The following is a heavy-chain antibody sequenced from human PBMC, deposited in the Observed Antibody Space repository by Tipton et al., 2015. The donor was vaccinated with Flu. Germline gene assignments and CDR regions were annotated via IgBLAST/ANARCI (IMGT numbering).Heavy chain of an antibody. V-gene: IGHV4-4*07. D-gene: IGHD5-12*01. CDR3: ARDLRGYSGYTGGDAFDM. Sequence: LVKPSETLSLTCTVSGGSISTSYWSWIRQPAGKGLEWIGRISTSGSTNYNASLESRVTLSRDTSKNHISLRLTSATAADTALYYCARDLRGYSGYTGGDAFDMWGRGIMVFVSS. CDR2: ISTSGST. CDR1: GGSISTSY. J-gene: IGHJ3*02.